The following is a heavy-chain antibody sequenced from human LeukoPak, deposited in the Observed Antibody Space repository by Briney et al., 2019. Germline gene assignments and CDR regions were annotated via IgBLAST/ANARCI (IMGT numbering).Heavy chain of an antibody. CDR3: ASGYYYDSSGYPPTYYYYYMDV. V-gene: IGHV1-2*02. CDR2: INPNSGGT. J-gene: IGHJ6*03. D-gene: IGHD3-22*01. Sequence: SVKVSCKASGYTFTGYYMHWVRQAPGQGLEWMGWINPNSGGTNYAQKFQGRVTMTRDTSISTAYMELSRLRSDDTAVYYCASGYYYDSSGYPPTYYYYYMDVWGKGTTVTVSS. CDR1: GYTFTGYY.